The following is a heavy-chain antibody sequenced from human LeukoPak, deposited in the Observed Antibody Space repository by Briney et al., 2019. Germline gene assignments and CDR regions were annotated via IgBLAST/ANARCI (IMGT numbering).Heavy chain of an antibody. V-gene: IGHV3-30*02. CDR2: IRYDGSNK. J-gene: IGHJ6*02. CDR3: ASEYGDETYYGMDV. D-gene: IGHD4-17*01. Sequence: GGSLRLSCAASGFTFSSYGMHWVRQAPGKGLEWVAFIRYDGSNKYYADSVKGRFTISRDNSKNTLYLQMNSLRAEDTAVYYCASEYGDETYYGMDVWGQGTTVTVSS. CDR1: GFTFSSYG.